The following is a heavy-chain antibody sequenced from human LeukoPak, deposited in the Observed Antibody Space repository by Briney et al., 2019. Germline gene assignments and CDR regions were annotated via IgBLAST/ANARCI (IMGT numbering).Heavy chain of an antibody. V-gene: IGHV4-34*01. Sequence: SETLSLTCAVYGGSFSGYYWSWIRQPPGKGLEWIGEINHSGSTNYNPSLKSRVTLSVDTSKNQFSLRLSSVTAADTAVYSCARARITMVRGVIIIRGGHFDSWGQGTLVTVSS. CDR3: ARARITMVRGVIIIRGGHFDS. CDR1: GGSFSGYY. CDR2: INHSGST. D-gene: IGHD3-10*01. J-gene: IGHJ4*02.